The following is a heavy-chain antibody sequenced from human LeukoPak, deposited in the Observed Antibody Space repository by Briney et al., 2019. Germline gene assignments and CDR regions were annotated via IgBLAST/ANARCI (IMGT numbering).Heavy chain of an antibody. D-gene: IGHD4-17*01. CDR3: AKDSTSLGQDYGDYVYYYYGMDV. Sequence: GGSLRLSCAASGFTVSSNYMSWVRQAPGKGLEWVSVIYSGGSTYYADSVKGRFTISRDNSKNTLYLQMNSLRAEDTAVYYCAKDSTSLGQDYGDYVYYYYGMDVWGQGTTVTVSS. J-gene: IGHJ6*02. V-gene: IGHV3-53*01. CDR2: IYSGGST. CDR1: GFTVSSNY.